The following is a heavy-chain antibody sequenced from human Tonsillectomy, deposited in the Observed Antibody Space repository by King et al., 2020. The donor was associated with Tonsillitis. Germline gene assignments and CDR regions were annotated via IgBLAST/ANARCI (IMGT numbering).Heavy chain of an antibody. D-gene: IGHD1-26*01. J-gene: IGHJ4*02. CDR1: GFSFSDYY. CDR2: SSSGGRIT. V-gene: IGHV3-11*01. Sequence: QLVQSGGGLVKPGGSLRLSCVASGFSFSDYYMSWIRQAPGKGLEWLSYSSSGGRITYYAASVKGRFTISRDDSKNSLYLQMNSLRADDTAVYYCARDSVGFENGGQGTLVTVSS. CDR3: ARDSVGFEN.